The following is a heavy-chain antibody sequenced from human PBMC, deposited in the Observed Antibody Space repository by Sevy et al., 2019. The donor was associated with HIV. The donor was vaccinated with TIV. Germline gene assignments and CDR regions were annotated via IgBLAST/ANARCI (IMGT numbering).Heavy chain of an antibody. V-gene: IGHV3-49*04. CDR2: LKNKVRGGTL. CDR3: TRGKGAQSIFDY. Sequence: GGSLRLSCTASGFSFGDYAMNWVRQAPGKGLEWVAFLKNKVRGGTLDHAASVKGRFTISRDDSKSIVYLQMNDLRTEDTGVYYCTRGKGAQSIFDYWGQGALVTVSS. J-gene: IGHJ4*02. CDR1: GFSFGDYA. D-gene: IGHD3-16*01.